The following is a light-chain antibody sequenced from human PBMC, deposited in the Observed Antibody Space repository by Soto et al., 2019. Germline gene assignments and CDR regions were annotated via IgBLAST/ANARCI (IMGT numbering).Light chain of an antibody. V-gene: IGLV2-14*01. CDR2: DIT. CDR1: SSDVGGYNY. J-gene: IGLJ1*01. CDR3: CSYTTSNTRQIV. Sequence: QSALTQPASVSGSPGQSITISCTGTSSDVGGYNYVSWYQQQPGKAPKFMIYDITNRPSGVSNRFSGSKSGNTASLTIPGLQAEDEADYYCCSYTTSNTRQIVFGTGTKVPVL.